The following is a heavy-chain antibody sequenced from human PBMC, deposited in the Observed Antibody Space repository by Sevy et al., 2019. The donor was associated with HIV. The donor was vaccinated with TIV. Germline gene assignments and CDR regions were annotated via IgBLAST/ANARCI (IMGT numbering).Heavy chain of an antibody. CDR3: AREGDLGYCSSTSCLQYFYYGMDV. J-gene: IGHJ6*02. V-gene: IGHV3-30*04. D-gene: IGHD2-2*01. Sequence: GSLRLSCAASGFTFSSYAMHWGRQAPGKGLEWVAAISYDGSNKYYADSVKGRFTISRDNSKNTLYLQMNSLRAEDTAVYYCAREGDLGYCSSTSCLQYFYYGMDVWGQRTTVTVSS. CDR2: ISYDGSNK. CDR1: GFTFSSYA.